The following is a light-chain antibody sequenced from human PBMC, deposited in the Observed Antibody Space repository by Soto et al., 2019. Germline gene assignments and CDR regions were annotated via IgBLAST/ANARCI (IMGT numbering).Light chain of an antibody. J-gene: IGKJ4*01. CDR1: QSVSSSS. CDR3: QQYGSASLT. CDR2: GAS. Sequence: EIVLTQSPGTLSLSPGERATLSCRASQSVSSSSLAWYQQKPGQAPRLLIYGASSRATGIPDRFSGSGSGTDFTLTISRLEPEDLAVYYCQQYGSASLTFGGGTKGEIK. V-gene: IGKV3-20*01.